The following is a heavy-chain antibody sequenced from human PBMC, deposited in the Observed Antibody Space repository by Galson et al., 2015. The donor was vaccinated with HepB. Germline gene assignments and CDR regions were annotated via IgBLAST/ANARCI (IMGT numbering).Heavy chain of an antibody. Sequence: SVKVSCKASGYTFSTYSITWVRQAPGQGLEWMGWTNPYNRDANYARKFQGRVTMTTDTFTSTAYMEIRSLRSDDTAFYYCARGALVGVVGGSQNNWFAPWGQGTQVTVSS. J-gene: IGHJ5*02. CDR1: GYTFSTYS. CDR3: ARGALVGVVGGSQNNWFAP. V-gene: IGHV1-18*01. CDR2: TNPYNRDA. D-gene: IGHD2-15*01.